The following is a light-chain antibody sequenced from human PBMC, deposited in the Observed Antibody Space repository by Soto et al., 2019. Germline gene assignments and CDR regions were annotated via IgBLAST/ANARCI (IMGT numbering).Light chain of an antibody. Sequence: DLPMTQSPSTLSASVGDRVTITCRASQSISSWLAWYQQKPGKAPKLLIYDASSLESGVPSRFSSSGSGTEFTLTISSLQPDDFATYYCQQYNSYSPLTFGGGTKVEIK. CDR3: QQYNSYSPLT. V-gene: IGKV1-5*01. CDR1: QSISSW. J-gene: IGKJ4*01. CDR2: DAS.